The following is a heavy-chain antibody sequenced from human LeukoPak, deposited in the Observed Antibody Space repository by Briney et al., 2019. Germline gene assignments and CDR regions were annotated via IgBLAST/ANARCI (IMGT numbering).Heavy chain of an antibody. CDR2: IYYSGST. CDR3: ARQVWVGIHIVVVVAAPGAFDI. J-gene: IGHJ3*02. Sequence: SETLSLTCTVSGGSISSYYWSWIRQPPGKGLEWIGYIYYSGSTNYNPSLKSRVTISVDTSKNQFSLKLSSVTAADTAVYYCARQVWVGIHIVVVVAAPGAFDIWGQGTMVTVSS. CDR1: GGSISSYY. D-gene: IGHD2-15*01. V-gene: IGHV4-59*08.